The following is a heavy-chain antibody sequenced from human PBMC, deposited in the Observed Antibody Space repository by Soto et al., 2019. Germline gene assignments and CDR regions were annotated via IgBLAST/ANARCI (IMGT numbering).Heavy chain of an antibody. J-gene: IGHJ5*02. Sequence: LSLTCTVSGGSISSGDYYWSWIRQPPGKGLEWIGYIYYSGSTYYNPSLKSRVTISVDTSKNQFSLKLSSVTAADTAVYYCARGVRDYSSSSNWFDPWGQGTLVTVSS. D-gene: IGHD6-13*01. CDR1: GGSISSGDYY. V-gene: IGHV4-30-4*01. CDR2: IYYSGST. CDR3: ARGVRDYSSSSNWFDP.